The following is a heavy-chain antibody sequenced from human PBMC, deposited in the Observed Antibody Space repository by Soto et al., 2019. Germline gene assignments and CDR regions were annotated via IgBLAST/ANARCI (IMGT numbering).Heavy chain of an antibody. J-gene: IGHJ4*02. CDR3: ATQGSAVYPFDY. CDR2: IYYSGST. D-gene: IGHD2-8*01. CDR1: GGSISSGGYY. Sequence: PSETLSLTCTVSGGSISSGGYYWSWIRQHPGKGLEWIGYIYYSGSTYYNPSLKSRVTISVDTSKNQFSLKLSSVTAADTAVYYCATQGSAVYPFDYWGQGTLVTVSS. V-gene: IGHV4-31*03.